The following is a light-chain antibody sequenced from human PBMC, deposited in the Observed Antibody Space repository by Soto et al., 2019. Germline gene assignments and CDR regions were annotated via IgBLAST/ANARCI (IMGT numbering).Light chain of an antibody. CDR1: SSDVGGYDF. Sequence: QSVLTQPASVSGSPGQSITISCTGTSSDVGGYDFVSWYQHNPGKAPKLIIYEVRTRPSGVSDRFSGSKSGNTASLTISGLQAEDEADYYCSSYTSDWGVFGTGTQVTVL. V-gene: IGLV2-14*01. CDR2: EVR. CDR3: SSYTSDWGV. J-gene: IGLJ1*01.